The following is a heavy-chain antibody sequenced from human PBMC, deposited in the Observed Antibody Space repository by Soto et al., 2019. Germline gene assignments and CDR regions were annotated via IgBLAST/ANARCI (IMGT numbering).Heavy chain of an antibody. CDR3: AKARGGYRHRDFDS. Sequence: SLRLSCAASGFNFDNFAMHWVRQAPGKGLEWVSGIGWNTGNIGYGDSVEGRFTISRDNAKKTLYLQMDSLRSEDTALYYCAKARGGYRHRDFDSCGQRTLVTVSS. CDR1: GFNFDNFA. V-gene: IGHV3-9*01. J-gene: IGHJ4*02. CDR2: IGWNTGNI. D-gene: IGHD1-26*01.